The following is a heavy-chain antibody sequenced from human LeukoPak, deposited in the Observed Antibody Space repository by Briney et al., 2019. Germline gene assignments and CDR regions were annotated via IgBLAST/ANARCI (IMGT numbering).Heavy chain of an antibody. V-gene: IGHV1-18*01. CDR2: ISAYNGNT. Sequence: ASVKVSCKASGYTFTSYGISWVRQAPGQGLEWMGWISAYNGNTNYAQKLQGRVTMTTDTSTSTAYMELRSLRSDDTAVYNCARGSGSYYSFGNYYYYYMDVWGKGTTVTISS. J-gene: IGHJ6*03. CDR1: GYTFTSYG. CDR3: ARGSGSYYSFGNYYYYYMDV. D-gene: IGHD3-10*01.